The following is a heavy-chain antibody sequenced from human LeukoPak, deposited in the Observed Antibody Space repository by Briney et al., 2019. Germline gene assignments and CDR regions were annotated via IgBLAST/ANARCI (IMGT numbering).Heavy chain of an antibody. CDR1: GGSISSSSYY. J-gene: IGHJ5*02. V-gene: IGHV4-39*01. CDR2: IYYSGST. CDR3: AGGVDTATRFDP. Sequence: SETLSLTCTVSGGSISSSSYYWGWIRQPPGKGLEWIGSIYYSGSTYYNPSLKSRVTISVDTSKNQFSLKLSSVTAADTAVYYCAGGVDTATRFDPWGQGTLVTVSS. D-gene: IGHD5-18*01.